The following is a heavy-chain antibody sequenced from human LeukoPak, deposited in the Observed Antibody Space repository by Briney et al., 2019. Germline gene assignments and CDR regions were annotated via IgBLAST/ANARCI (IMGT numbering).Heavy chain of an antibody. CDR3: GRCLYSNYASYYYGMDV. J-gene: IGHJ6*02. D-gene: IGHD4-4*01. CDR1: GFTFSSYG. CDR2: IWYDGSNK. V-gene: IGHV3-33*01. Sequence: GGSLRLSCAASGFTFSSYGMHWVRQAPGKGLEWVAVIWYDGSNKYYADSVKGRFTISRDNSKNTLYLQMNSLRAEDTAVYYCGRCLYSNYASYYYGMDVWGQGTTVTVSS.